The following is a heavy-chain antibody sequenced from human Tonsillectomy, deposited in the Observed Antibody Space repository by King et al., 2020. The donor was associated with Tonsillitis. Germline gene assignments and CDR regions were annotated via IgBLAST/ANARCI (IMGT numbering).Heavy chain of an antibody. V-gene: IGHV4-4*02. D-gene: IGHD6-13*01. CDR1: GGSISSSNW. CDR3: ASRNYSSSWSYCYGMDG. CDR2: IYNSGST. Sequence: VQLQESGPGLVKPSGTLSLTCAVSGGSISSSNWWSWVRQPPGTGLEWIGEIYNSGSTNYNPSLKSRVTISVDKSKNQFSLQLSSVTAADTAMYYCASRNYSSSWSYCYGMDGWGQGTTVTASS. J-gene: IGHJ6*02.